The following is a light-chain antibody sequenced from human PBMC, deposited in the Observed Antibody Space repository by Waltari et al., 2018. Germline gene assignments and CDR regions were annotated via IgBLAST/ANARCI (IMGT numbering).Light chain of an antibody. CDR2: DVS. CDR1: SSDVGGYNY. Sequence: QSALPQPASVSGSPGQSITLSCPGTSSDVGGYNYFSWYQQHPGKAPKLMIYDVSNRPSGVSNRFSGSKSGNTASLTISGLQAEDEADYYCSSYTSSSTLVFGGGTKLTVL. J-gene: IGLJ3*02. V-gene: IGLV2-14*03. CDR3: SSYTSSSTLV.